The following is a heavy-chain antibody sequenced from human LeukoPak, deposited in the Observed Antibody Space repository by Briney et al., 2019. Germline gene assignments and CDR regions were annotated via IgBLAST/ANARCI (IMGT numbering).Heavy chain of an antibody. CDR1: GFTFSSYG. CDR2: IWYDGSNK. D-gene: IGHD6-13*01. Sequence: GGSLRLSCAASGFTFSSYGMHWVRQAPGKGLEWVAVIWYDGSNKYYADSVKGRFTISRDNSKNTLYLQMNSLRAEDTAVYYCAKEESSSWYPFDYWGQGTLVTVSS. J-gene: IGHJ4*02. V-gene: IGHV3-33*06. CDR3: AKEESSSWYPFDY.